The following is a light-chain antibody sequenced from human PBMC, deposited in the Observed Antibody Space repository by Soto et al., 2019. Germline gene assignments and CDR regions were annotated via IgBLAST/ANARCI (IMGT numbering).Light chain of an antibody. CDR1: QSFISSY. Sequence: EIVLTQSPGTLSLSPGERATLSCSASQSFISSYLAWYQQKPGQAPRLLIYGASSRATGIPDRFSGSGSGTDFTLTISRLEPEDFAVYYCQQYGSSPPWTFGQGTKVEIK. CDR3: QQYGSSPPWT. V-gene: IGKV3-20*01. J-gene: IGKJ1*01. CDR2: GAS.